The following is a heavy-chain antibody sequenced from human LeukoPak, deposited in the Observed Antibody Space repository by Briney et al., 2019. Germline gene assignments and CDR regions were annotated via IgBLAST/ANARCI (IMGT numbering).Heavy chain of an antibody. CDR1: GYTFTSYG. V-gene: IGHV1-18*01. D-gene: IGHD3-22*01. Sequence: EASVKVSCKASGYTFTSYGISWVRQAPGQGLEWMGWISAYNGNTNYAQKLQGRVTMTRDTSTSTVYMELSSLRSEDTAVYYCARSPRDYYDSSGYYYFDYWGQGTLVTVSS. J-gene: IGHJ4*02. CDR2: ISAYNGNT. CDR3: ARSPRDYYDSSGYYYFDY.